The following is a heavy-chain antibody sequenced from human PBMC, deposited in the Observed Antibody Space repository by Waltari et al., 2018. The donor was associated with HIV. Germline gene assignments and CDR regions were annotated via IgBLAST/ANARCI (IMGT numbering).Heavy chain of an antibody. Sequence: QVQLQQSGAGLLKPSETLSLTCAVSGGSFRGYYRRWVRQTAVKGLEWIGEISYSGITKYNTSLKSRVTIGVDTSKNQFSLRLSPVTAADTAIYCCARGGSKIEVVKGRGFPYWCLGTPVIVSS. CDR3: ARGGSKIEVVKGRGFPY. CDR2: ISYSGIT. J-gene: IGHJ4*02. D-gene: IGHD3-3*01. CDR1: GGSFRGYY. V-gene: IGHV4-34*01.